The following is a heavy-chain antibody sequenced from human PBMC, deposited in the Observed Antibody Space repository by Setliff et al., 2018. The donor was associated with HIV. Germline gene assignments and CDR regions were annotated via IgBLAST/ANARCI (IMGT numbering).Heavy chain of an antibody. CDR3: ARHDGGGWYVRVLATSFDY. D-gene: IGHD6-19*01. CDR1: GDSIGSSSYY. Sequence: SETLSLTCTVSGDSIGSSSYYWAWIRQPPGKGLEWIGNIYYSGSTYYNPSLKTRVTISVDTSKNQFSLKLSSVTAADTAVYYCARHDGGGWYVRVLATSFDYWGQGTPVTVSS. V-gene: IGHV4-39*01. J-gene: IGHJ4*02. CDR2: IYYSGST.